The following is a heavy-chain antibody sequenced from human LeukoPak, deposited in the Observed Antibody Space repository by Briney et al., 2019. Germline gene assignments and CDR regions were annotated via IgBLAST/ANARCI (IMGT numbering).Heavy chain of an antibody. Sequence: SETLSLTCTVSGVSITSGGFYWSWIRQPPGKGLEWIGYIHQSGDTYSNPSLKSRATVSMDRSRNQFSLKLRSVTAADTAIYFCARGGDSSSWFNHDCWGQGTLVTVSS. CDR1: GVSITSGGFY. CDR2: IHQSGDT. CDR3: ARGGDSSSWFNHDC. V-gene: IGHV4-30-2*01. J-gene: IGHJ4*02. D-gene: IGHD6-13*01.